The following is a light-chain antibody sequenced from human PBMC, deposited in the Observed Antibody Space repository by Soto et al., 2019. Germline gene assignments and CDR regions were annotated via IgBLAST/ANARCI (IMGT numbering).Light chain of an antibody. J-gene: IGKJ1*01. CDR1: QSVLYSSNNKNY. CDR2: WAS. Sequence: DIVMTQSPDSLAVSLGERATINCKSSQSVLYSSNNKNYLAWYQQKPGQPPKLLIYWASTRESGVPDRFSGSGSGTDFTLTSSSLQAEDVAVYYCQQYLRPWTFGQGTKVEIK. CDR3: QQYLRPWT. V-gene: IGKV4-1*01.